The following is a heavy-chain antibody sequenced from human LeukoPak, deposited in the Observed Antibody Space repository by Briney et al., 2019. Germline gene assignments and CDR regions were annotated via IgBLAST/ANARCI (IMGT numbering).Heavy chain of an antibody. Sequence: SETLSLTCTVSGGSISSYYWSWIRQPPGKGLEWIGYIYYSGSTNYNPSLKSRVTISVDTSKNQFSLKLSSVTAADTAVYYCARTYYDILTGYLSLGPWGQGTLVTVSS. D-gene: IGHD3-9*01. CDR2: IYYSGST. CDR1: GGSISSYY. J-gene: IGHJ5*02. V-gene: IGHV4-59*13. CDR3: ARTYYDILTGYLSLGP.